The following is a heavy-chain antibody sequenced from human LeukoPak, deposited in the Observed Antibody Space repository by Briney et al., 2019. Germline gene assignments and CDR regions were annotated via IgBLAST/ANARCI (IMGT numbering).Heavy chain of an antibody. Sequence: GGSLRLSCAVSGFTFSSYAVSWVRQAPGKGLEWVSTIRSNGATAYNADSVKGRFTISRDNSKNTVYLQMNSLRVEDTAIYYCARGQEFDDGVFDSWGQGTLVTVSS. CDR3: ARGQEFDDGVFDS. CDR1: GFTFSSYA. D-gene: IGHD1-1*01. J-gene: IGHJ4*02. CDR2: IRSNGATA. V-gene: IGHV3-23*01.